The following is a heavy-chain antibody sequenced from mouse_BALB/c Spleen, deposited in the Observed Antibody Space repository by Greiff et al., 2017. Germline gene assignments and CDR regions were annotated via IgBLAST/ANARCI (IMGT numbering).Heavy chain of an antibody. J-gene: IGHJ3*01. Sequence: EVKVVESGGGLVQPGGSRKLSCAASGFTFSSFGMHWVRQAPEKGLEWVAYISSGSSTIYYADTVKGRFTISRDNPKNTLFLQMTSLRSEDTAMYYCARSHGNYGAWFAYWGQGTLVTVSA. CDR2: ISSGSSTI. D-gene: IGHD2-1*01. CDR1: GFTFSSFG. V-gene: IGHV5-17*02. CDR3: ARSHGNYGAWFAY.